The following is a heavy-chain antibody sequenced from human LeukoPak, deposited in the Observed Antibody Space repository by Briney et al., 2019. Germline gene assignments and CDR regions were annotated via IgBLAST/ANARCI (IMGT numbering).Heavy chain of an antibody. CDR2: IYPGDSET. CDR1: GYSFTSHW. J-gene: IGHJ6*02. CDR3: ARQTPGHYGMDV. Sequence: GESLKISCQGSGYSFTSHWIGWVRQMPGKGLEWMGVIYPGDSETRYSPSFQGQVTISADKPVSTAYLQWSSLKASDTAMYYCARQTPGHYGMDVWGQGTTVTVSS. V-gene: IGHV5-51*01.